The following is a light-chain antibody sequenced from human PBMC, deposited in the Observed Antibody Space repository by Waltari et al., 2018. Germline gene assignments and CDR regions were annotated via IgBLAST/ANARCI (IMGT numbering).Light chain of an antibody. CDR2: DAS. Sequence: EIVMTQSLATLSVSPGGRATLSCRASQSVYTNLAWYQQKPGQAPRLLIYDASTRATGIPARFTGSGSGTEFTLTISSLQSEDSAVYSCQQYNRWPPITFGQGTRLEIK. CDR3: QQYNRWPPIT. V-gene: IGKV3D-15*01. CDR1: QSVYTN. J-gene: IGKJ5*01.